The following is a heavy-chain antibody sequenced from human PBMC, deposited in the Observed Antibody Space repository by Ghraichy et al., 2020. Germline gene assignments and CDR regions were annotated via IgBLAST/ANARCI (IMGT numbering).Heavy chain of an antibody. CDR2: IIPILGIA. J-gene: IGHJ6*02. CDR3: ARDQDRTPGGGEGYYYYYYGMDV. CDR1: GGTFSSYT. V-gene: IGHV1-69*04. D-gene: IGHD3-16*01. Sequence: SVKVSCKASGGTFSSYTISWVRQAPGQGLEWMGRIIPILGIANYAQKFQGRVTITADKSTSTAYMELSSLRSEDTAVYYCARDQDRTPGGGEGYYYYYYGMDVWGQGTTVTVSS.